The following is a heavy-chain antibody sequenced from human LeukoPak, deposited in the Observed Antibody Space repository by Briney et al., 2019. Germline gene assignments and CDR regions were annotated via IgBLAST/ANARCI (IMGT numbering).Heavy chain of an antibody. Sequence: GGSLRLSCEASGFTFSNYAMSWVRQAPGKGLEWVSAIGTAGDTYYPGSVKGRFTISRENAKNSLYLQMNSLRAGDTAVYYCARGVAGNFDYWGQGTLVTVSS. V-gene: IGHV3-13*01. J-gene: IGHJ4*02. D-gene: IGHD6-19*01. CDR3: ARGVAGNFDY. CDR1: GFTFSNYA. CDR2: IGTAGDT.